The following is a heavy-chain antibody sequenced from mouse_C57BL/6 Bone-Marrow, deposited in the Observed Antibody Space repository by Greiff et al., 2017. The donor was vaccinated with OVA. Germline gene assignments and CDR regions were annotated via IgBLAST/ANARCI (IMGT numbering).Heavy chain of an antibody. CDR3: ARHGDGYYLHWYFDV. CDR1: GFSLTSYG. Sequence: QVQLKESGPGLVAPSQSLSITCTVSGFSLTSYGVHWVRQPPGKGLEWLVVIWSDGSTTYNSALKSRLSISKDNSKSQVFLKMNSLQTDDTAMYYCARHGDGYYLHWYFDVWGTGTTVTVSS. V-gene: IGHV2-6-1*01. CDR2: IWSDGST. J-gene: IGHJ1*03. D-gene: IGHD2-3*01.